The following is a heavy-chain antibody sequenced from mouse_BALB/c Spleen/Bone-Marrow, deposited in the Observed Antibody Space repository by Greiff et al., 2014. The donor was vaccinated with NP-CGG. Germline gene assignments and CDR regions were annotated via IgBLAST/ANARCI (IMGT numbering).Heavy chain of an antibody. CDR3: AREGYDYDWFAY. CDR2: IYPGDGDT. V-gene: IGHV1-80*01. CDR1: GYAFSSYW. Sequence: VQLVESGAELVRPGSSVKISCKASGYAFSSYWMNWVKQRPGQGLEWIGQIYPGDGDTNYNGKLKGKATLTADKSSSTAYMQLSSLTSEDSAVYFCAREGYDYDWFAYWGQGTLVTVSA. J-gene: IGHJ3*01. D-gene: IGHD2-4*01.